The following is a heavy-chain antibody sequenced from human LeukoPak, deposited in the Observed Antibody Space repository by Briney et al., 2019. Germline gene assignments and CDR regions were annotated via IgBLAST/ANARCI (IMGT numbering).Heavy chain of an antibody. J-gene: IGHJ4*02. V-gene: IGHV3-11*04. D-gene: IGHD2-2*01. CDR3: ARDLRYQPSGDGSFGY. Sequence: GGSLRLSCATSGFTFTDYYMSWIRQAPGKGLEWVSYISISGTTIYYADSVKGRFTLPRDNAKNSLYLQMNSLRAEDTAVYYCARDLRYQPSGDGSFGYWGQGTLVTVSS. CDR1: GFTFTDYY. CDR2: ISISGTTI.